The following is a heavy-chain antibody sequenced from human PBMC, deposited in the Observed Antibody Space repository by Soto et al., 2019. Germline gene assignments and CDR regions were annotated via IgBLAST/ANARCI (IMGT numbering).Heavy chain of an antibody. J-gene: IGHJ6*02. V-gene: IGHV3-43*01. CDR2: ISWNGGSS. CDR1: GFTFGSYT. CDR3: AKIIAADGSGGGDV. D-gene: IGHD3-10*01. Sequence: EEQLVESGGAVVQPGGSLRLSCEASGFTFGSYTMHWVRQAPGKGLEWVSLISWNGGSSFYADSVKGRFTISRDNSRDSLYLQMNSLRPEHSALYCCAKIIAADGSGGGDVWGHGTTVTVSS.